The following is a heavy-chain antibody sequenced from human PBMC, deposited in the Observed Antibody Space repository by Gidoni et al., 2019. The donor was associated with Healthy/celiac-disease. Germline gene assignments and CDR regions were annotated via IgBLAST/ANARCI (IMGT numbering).Heavy chain of an antibody. Sequence: QVQLVQSGAGVKKPGAAVTVACSASGYTFTSSGISWVRQAPGQGLEWMGWISAYNGNTNYAQKLQGRVTMTTDTSTSTAYMELRSLRSDDTAVYYCARDFSGSYSGYFDLWGRGTLVTVSS. J-gene: IGHJ2*01. D-gene: IGHD1-26*01. CDR1: GYTFTSSG. CDR2: ISAYNGNT. V-gene: IGHV1-18*04. CDR3: ARDFSGSYSGYFDL.